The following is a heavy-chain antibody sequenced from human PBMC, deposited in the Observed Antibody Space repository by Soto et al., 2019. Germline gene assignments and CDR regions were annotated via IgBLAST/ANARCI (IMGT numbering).Heavy chain of an antibody. Sequence: GGSLRLSCAASGLTFSIYAMSWVRQAPGKGLEWVSTIGGSGGSTFYADSVKGRFTISRDNSKNKLYLQMNSLRGEDTAVYYCTTPASGDFSMIVVVKDYWGQGT. CDR3: TTPASGDFSMIVVVKDY. V-gene: IGHV3-23*01. CDR2: IGGSGGST. D-gene: IGHD3-22*01. J-gene: IGHJ4*02. CDR1: GLTFSIYA.